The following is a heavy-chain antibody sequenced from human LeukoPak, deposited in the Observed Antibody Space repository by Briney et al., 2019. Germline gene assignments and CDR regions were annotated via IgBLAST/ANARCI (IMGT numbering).Heavy chain of an antibody. CDR3: ARGTGSSWYKNGWFDP. J-gene: IGHJ5*02. D-gene: IGHD6-13*01. CDR1: GGSFSGYY. V-gene: IGHV4-34*01. Sequence: KTSETLSLTCAVYGGSFSGYYWSWIRQPPGKGLEWIGEINHSGSTNYNPSLKSRVTISVDTSKNQFSLKLSSVTAADTAVYYCARGTGSSWYKNGWFDPWGQGTLVTVSS. CDR2: INHSGST.